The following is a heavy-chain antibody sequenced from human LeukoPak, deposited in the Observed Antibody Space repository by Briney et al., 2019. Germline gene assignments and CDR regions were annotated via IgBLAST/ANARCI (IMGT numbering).Heavy chain of an antibody. Sequence: GGSLRLSCAASGFTFRGYWMHWVRQVPGKGLVWVSRINSDGSSTSYADSVKGRFTISRDNAKNTLYLQMNSLRAEDTAVYYCARTLWGGYGMDVWGQGTTVTVSS. CDR3: ARTLWGGYGMDV. V-gene: IGHV3-74*01. CDR1: GFTFRGYW. CDR2: INSDGSST. D-gene: IGHD3-10*01. J-gene: IGHJ6*02.